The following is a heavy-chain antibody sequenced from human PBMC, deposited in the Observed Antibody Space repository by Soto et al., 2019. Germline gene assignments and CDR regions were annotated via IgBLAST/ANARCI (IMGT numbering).Heavy chain of an antibody. D-gene: IGHD3-22*01. CDR1: GYAFTSYG. Sequence: ASVKVYCKAAGYAFTSYGISWLLQAPGKGLEWMGWISAYNGNTNYAQKLQGRVTMTTDTSTSPAYMELRSLRADDTAVYYCARDPVEDDYYERRGYSEGFDYCGQGT. CDR2: ISAYNGNT. V-gene: IGHV1-18*04. CDR3: ARDPVEDDYYERRGYSEGFDY. J-gene: IGHJ4*02.